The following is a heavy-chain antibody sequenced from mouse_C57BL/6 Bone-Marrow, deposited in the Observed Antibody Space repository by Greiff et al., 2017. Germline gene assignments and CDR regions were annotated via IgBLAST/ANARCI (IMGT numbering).Heavy chain of an antibody. CDR3: SSDGYDGSLAMDY. D-gene: IGHD2-2*01. CDR2: INHSSGYT. V-gene: IGHV1-7*01. J-gene: IGHJ4*01. CDR1: GYTFTSYW. Sequence: VQLQQSGAELAKPGASLTLSCKASGYTFTSYWMHWINQRPGQGLEWIGSINHSSGYTKYTQKFKGKARLSADKSSSTDYMQLSSLTYEDSAVYDCSSDGYDGSLAMDYWGQGTSVTVSS.